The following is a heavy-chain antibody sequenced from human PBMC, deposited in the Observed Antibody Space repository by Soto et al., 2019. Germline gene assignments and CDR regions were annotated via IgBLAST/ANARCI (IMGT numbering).Heavy chain of an antibody. V-gene: IGHV4-31*03. D-gene: IGHD2-21*01. CDR3: AREVIAPATSDAFDI. CDR1: GGSLSSDNFF. Sequence: QVQLQESGPGLVKPSQTLSVTCTVSGGSLSSDNFFWSWVRQHPETGLEWVGYIYHTGAAYYNQYLKSRLTISLDTSKNRFSLSRISVTAADTAVYYCAREVIAPATSDAFDIWGQGTMVTVSS. CDR2: IYHTGAA. J-gene: IGHJ3*02.